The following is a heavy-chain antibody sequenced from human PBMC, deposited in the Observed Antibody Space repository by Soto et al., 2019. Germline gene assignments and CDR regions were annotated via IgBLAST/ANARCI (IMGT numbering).Heavy chain of an antibody. J-gene: IGHJ4*02. CDR2: IYHSGST. CDR3: ARGGRTAMAFFFDY. CDR1: GGSISSGGYS. D-gene: IGHD5-18*01. V-gene: IGHV4-30-2*01. Sequence: QLQLQESGSGLVKPSPTLSLTCAVSGGSISSGGYSWSWIRQPPGKGLEWIGYIYHSGSTYYNPSLKSRVTTSVDRSTNQFSLKLSSVTAADTAVYYCARGGRTAMAFFFDYWGQGTLVTVSS.